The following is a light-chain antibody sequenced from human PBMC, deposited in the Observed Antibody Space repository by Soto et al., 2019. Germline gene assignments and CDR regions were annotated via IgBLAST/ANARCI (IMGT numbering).Light chain of an antibody. J-gene: IGKJ5*01. Sequence: EIVLTQSPGTLSLSPGERATLSCRASQSVSSSYLAWCQQKPGQAPRLLIYGASTRAAGIPDRFSGTGSGTDFTLIINRLEPEDVAIYYCQQYGGSPRITFGQGTRLEIK. CDR1: QSVSSSY. V-gene: IGKV3-20*01. CDR3: QQYGGSPRIT. CDR2: GAS.